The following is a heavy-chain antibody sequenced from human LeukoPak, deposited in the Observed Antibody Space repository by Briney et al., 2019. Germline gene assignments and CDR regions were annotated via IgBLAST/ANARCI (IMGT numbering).Heavy chain of an antibody. J-gene: IGHJ4*02. D-gene: IGHD5-24*01. V-gene: IGHV3-15*01. Sequence: GGPLRLSCAASGFTFSNAWMSWVRQAPGKGLEWVGRIKSKTDGGTTDYAAPVKGRFTISRDDSKNTLYLQMNSLRAEDTAIYYCTRVGYIDEGIDYWGQGTLVTVSS. CDR1: GFTFSNAW. CDR3: TRVGYIDEGIDY. CDR2: IKSKTDGGTT.